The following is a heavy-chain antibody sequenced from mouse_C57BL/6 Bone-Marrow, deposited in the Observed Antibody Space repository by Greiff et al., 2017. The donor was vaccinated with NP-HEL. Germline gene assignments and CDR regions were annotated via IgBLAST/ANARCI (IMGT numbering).Heavy chain of an antibody. CDR2: ISDGGSYT. CDR3: ARVYYDYDSYYAMDY. Sequence: EVQVVESGGGLVKPGGSLKLSCAASGFTFSSYAMSWVRQTPEQRLEWVATISDGGSYTSYPDNVKGRFTIARDNAKNNLYLQMSHLKSEDTAMYYCARVYYDYDSYYAMDYWGQGTSVTVSS. J-gene: IGHJ4*01. D-gene: IGHD2-4*01. CDR1: GFTFSSYA. V-gene: IGHV5-4*01.